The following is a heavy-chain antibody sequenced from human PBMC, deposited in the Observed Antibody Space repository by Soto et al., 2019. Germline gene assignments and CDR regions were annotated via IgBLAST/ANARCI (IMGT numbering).Heavy chain of an antibody. D-gene: IGHD5-12*01. Sequence: VGSLRLSCAASGFTFSDYWMTWVRQAPGKGLEWVANIRQDGNEKYYVGSVQGRFSISRDNTENSLYLQMNSLRAEDTAVYYCARDPLYSGYDIHFDYWGQGILVTVSS. CDR2: IRQDGNEK. J-gene: IGHJ4*02. CDR1: GFTFSDYW. V-gene: IGHV3-7*01. CDR3: ARDPLYSGYDIHFDY.